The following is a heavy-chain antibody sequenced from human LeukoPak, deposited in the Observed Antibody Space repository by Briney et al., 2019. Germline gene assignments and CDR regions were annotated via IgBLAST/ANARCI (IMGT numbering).Heavy chain of an antibody. Sequence: GGSLRLSCAASGFTFSSYAMGWVRQAPGKGLEWVSAISGNGGSIYYADFVKGHFTILRDNSKNRLHLQMNSLRADDSAVYYCAKGKTFYDFWSGYEYWGQGTLVTVSS. CDR3: AKGKTFYDFWSGYEY. V-gene: IGHV3-23*01. CDR2: ISGNGGSI. D-gene: IGHD3-3*01. J-gene: IGHJ4*02. CDR1: GFTFSSYA.